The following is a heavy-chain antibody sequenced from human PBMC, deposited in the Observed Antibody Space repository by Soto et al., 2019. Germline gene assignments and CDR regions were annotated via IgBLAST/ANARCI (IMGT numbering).Heavy chain of an antibody. V-gene: IGHV3-30*18. CDR1: GFTFSSYG. CDR3: AKLAAAGNMTRNWFDP. D-gene: IGHD6-13*01. J-gene: IGHJ5*02. CDR2: ISYDGSNK. Sequence: QVQLVESGGGVVEPGRSLRLSCAASGFTFSSYGMHWVRQAPGKGLEWVAVISYDGSNKYYADSVKGRFTISRDNSKNTLYLQIHSLRAEATAVYYCAKLAAAGNMTRNWFDPCGQGTLVTVSS.